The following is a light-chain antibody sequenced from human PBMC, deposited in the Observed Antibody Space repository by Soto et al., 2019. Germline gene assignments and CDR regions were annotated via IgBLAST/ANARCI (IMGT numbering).Light chain of an antibody. Sequence: QSALTQPASVSGSPGQSITISCTGTSSDVGGYNYVSWYQQHPGKAPKLMIYDVSNRPSGVSNRFSGSKSANKASLTISGLHAEDEADYSCSSYTSSSTYVVFGGGTKLTVL. CDR1: SSDVGGYNY. J-gene: IGLJ2*01. CDR2: DVS. CDR3: SSYTSSSTYVV. V-gene: IGLV2-14*01.